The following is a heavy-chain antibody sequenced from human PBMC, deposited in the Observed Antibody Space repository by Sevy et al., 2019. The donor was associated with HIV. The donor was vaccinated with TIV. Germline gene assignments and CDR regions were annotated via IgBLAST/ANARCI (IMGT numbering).Heavy chain of an antibody. CDR3: AREGCTRPHDY. Sequence: GGSLRLSCAVSGFNFNIYSMTWVRQAPGKGLEWVSTLSFGCGKINYADSVKGRFIISRDDSKNTLYLQMNSLRAEDTTVYFCAREGCTRPHDYWGQGTLVTVSS. CDR1: GFNFNIYS. V-gene: IGHV3-23*01. J-gene: IGHJ4*02. D-gene: IGHD2-8*01. CDR2: LSFGCGKI.